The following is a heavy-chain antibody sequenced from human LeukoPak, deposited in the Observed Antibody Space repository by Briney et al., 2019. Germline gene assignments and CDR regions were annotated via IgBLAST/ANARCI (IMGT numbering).Heavy chain of an antibody. CDR3: AREELGTYYFDY. V-gene: IGHV1-69*04. CDR1: GYTFTSYD. J-gene: IGHJ4*02. D-gene: IGHD7-27*01. Sequence: SVKVSCKASGYTFTSYDINWVRQAPGQGLEWMGRIIPILGIANYAQKFQGRVTITADKSTSAAYMELSSLRSEDTAVYYCAREELGTYYFDYWGQGTLVTVSS. CDR2: IIPILGIA.